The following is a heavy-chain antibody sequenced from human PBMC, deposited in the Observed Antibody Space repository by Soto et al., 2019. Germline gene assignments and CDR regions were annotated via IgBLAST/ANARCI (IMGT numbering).Heavy chain of an antibody. CDR3: ARGVPRGYSYGFNCYYYGMDV. CDR1: GGTFSSYA. D-gene: IGHD5-18*01. V-gene: IGHV1-69*13. CDR2: IIPIFGTA. J-gene: IGHJ6*02. Sequence: SVKVSCKASGGTFSSYAISWVRQAPGQGLEWMGGIIPIFGTANYAQKFQGRVTITADESTSTAYMELSSLRSEDTAVYYCARGVPRGYSYGFNCYYYGMDVWGQGTTVTVSS.